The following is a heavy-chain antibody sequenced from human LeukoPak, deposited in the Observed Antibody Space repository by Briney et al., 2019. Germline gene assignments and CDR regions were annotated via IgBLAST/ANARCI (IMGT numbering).Heavy chain of an antibody. D-gene: IGHD1-1*01. CDR1: GFTFSGYW. V-gene: IGHV3-74*01. J-gene: IGHJ4*02. CDR2: INGDGSDT. CDR3: AREFLSPSLEPPNDY. Sequence: PGGSLRLSCAASGFTFSGYWMHWARQSPGKGLVWVSCINGDGSDTRYADSVKGRFTISRDNAKNSLYLQMNSLRAEDTAVYYCAREFLSPSLEPPNDYWGQGTLVTVSS.